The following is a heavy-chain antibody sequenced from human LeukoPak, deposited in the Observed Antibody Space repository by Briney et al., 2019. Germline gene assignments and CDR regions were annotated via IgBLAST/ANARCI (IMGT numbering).Heavy chain of an antibody. V-gene: IGHV4-59*01. CDR1: GSSISGYY. Sequence: SETLSLTCTVSGSSISGYYWSWIRQPPGKGLEWIGYIYYTGSTNYDPSLKSRVTISVDTSKNQFSLRLSSVTADDTAVYYCARSESSSSWSYYFDYWGQGTLVTVSS. CDR2: IYYTGST. J-gene: IGHJ4*02. D-gene: IGHD6-13*01. CDR3: ARSESSSSWSYYFDY.